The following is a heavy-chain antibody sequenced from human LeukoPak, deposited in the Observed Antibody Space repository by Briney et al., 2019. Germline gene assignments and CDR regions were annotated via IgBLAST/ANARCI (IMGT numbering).Heavy chain of an antibody. Sequence: PSETLSLTCGVSGGSISSHYWSWIRQPPGKELEWIGYIYYTGTTNYKPSLKSRVTISVDTSNNHFSLNLTSLTAADTAVYYCSRAYISSSGRPFDYWGQGTLVTVSS. D-gene: IGHD6-6*01. J-gene: IGHJ4*02. V-gene: IGHV4-59*11. CDR1: GGSISSHY. CDR2: IYYTGTT. CDR3: SRAYISSSGRPFDY.